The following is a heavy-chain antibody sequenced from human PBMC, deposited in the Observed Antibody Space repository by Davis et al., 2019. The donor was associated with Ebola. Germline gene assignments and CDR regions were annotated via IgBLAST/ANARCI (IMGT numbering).Heavy chain of an antibody. CDR1: GFTFSSSG. J-gene: IGHJ6*04. V-gene: IGHV3-30*18. CDR3: AKDLSSSWYPLGV. D-gene: IGHD6-13*01. CDR2: ISYDGSNK. Sequence: GESLKISCAASGFTFSSSGMHWVRQAPGKGLEWVAVISYDGSNKYYADSVKGRFTISRDNSKNTLYLQMNSLRAEDTAVYYCAKDLSSSWYPLGVWGKGTTVTVSS.